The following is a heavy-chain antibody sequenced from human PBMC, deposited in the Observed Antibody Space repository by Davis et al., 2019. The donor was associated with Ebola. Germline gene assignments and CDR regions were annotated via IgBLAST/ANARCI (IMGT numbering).Heavy chain of an antibody. Sequence: GESLKISCAASGFTFSDYYMSWIRQAPGKGLEWVSYISSSGSTIYYADSVKGRFTISRDNAKNSLYLQMNSLRAEDTAVYYCARSRKVATILWSNDAFDIWGQGTMVTVSS. CDR3: ARSRKVATILWSNDAFDI. D-gene: IGHD5-12*01. CDR2: ISSSGSTI. J-gene: IGHJ3*02. CDR1: GFTFSDYY. V-gene: IGHV3-11*01.